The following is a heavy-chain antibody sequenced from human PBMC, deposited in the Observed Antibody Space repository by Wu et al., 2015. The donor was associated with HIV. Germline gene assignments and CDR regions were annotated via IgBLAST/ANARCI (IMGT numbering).Heavy chain of an antibody. CDR2: IIPIFGTA. CDR3: ARVGESGYSSSWVALSFDY. D-gene: IGHD6-13*01. Sequence: QVQLVQSGAEVKKPGSSVKVSCKASGGTFSSYAISWVRQAPGQGLEWMGGIIPIFGTANYAQKFQGRVTITADESTSTAYMELSSLRSEDTAVYYCARVGESGYSSSWVALSFDYWGQGTPVTVSS. CDR1: GGTFSSYA. J-gene: IGHJ4*02. V-gene: IGHV1-69*01.